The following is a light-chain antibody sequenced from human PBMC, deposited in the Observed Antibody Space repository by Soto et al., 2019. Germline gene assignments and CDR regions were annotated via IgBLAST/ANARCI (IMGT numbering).Light chain of an antibody. CDR3: SSYAVTNIFV. V-gene: IGLV2-8*01. CDR2: EVS. Sequence: QSALTRPPSASGSPGQSVTSSCTGTSSDVGGYNYVSWYQQHPGKAPKVIIYEVSKRPSGVPDRFSGSKSGSTASLTVSGLQAEDEADYYCSSYAVTNIFVFGTGTKVTVL. J-gene: IGLJ1*01. CDR1: SSDVGGYNY.